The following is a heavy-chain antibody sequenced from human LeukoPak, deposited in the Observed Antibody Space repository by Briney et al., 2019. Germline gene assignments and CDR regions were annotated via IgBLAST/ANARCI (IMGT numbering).Heavy chain of an antibody. CDR2: IHPEGDEK. CDR3: ARGDAFSGDH. Sequence: GGSLRLSCVASGFTFGNFWMSWVRHSPGRGLEWVANIHPEGDEKYHVESVMGRFTISRDNAESSLFLQMNGLRAEDTAVYYCARGDAFSGDHWGQGILVTVSS. CDR1: GFTFGNFW. J-gene: IGHJ4*02. V-gene: IGHV3-7*04.